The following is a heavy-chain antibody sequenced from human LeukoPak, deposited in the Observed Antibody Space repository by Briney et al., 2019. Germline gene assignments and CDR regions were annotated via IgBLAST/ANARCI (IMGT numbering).Heavy chain of an antibody. CDR3: VKQWSLAAAGTFDF. D-gene: IGHD6-13*01. Sequence: RGSLRLSCAASGFDFSNYAMAWVRQAPGKGLEWMSAIGGSDSGTFYRDSVKGRFTISRDNSNNRPYLEMNSLRAEDTAVYYCVKQWSLAAAGTFDFWGQGTLVTVSS. CDR1: GFDFSNYA. CDR2: IGGSDSGT. J-gene: IGHJ4*02. V-gene: IGHV3-23*01.